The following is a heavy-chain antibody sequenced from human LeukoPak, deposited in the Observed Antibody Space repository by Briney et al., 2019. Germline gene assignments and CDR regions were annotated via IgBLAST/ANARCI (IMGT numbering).Heavy chain of an antibody. CDR3: ARDIVVVPAAPTYYYYGMDV. Sequence: ASVKVSYKASGYTFTSYGISWVRQAPGQGLEWMGWISAYNGNTNYAQKLQGRVTMTTDTSTSTAYMELRSLRSDDTAVYYCARDIVVVPAAPTYYYYGMDVWGQGTTVTVSS. V-gene: IGHV1-18*01. CDR2: ISAYNGNT. J-gene: IGHJ6*02. D-gene: IGHD2-2*01. CDR1: GYTFTSYG.